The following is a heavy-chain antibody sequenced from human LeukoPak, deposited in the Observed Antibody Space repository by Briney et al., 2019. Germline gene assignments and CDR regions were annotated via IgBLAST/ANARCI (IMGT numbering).Heavy chain of an antibody. CDR1: GGSISSYY. CDR3: ARVTDLPAAFRYYFDY. Sequence: SETLSLTCTVSGGSISSYYWSWIRQPPGKGLEWIGYIYYSGSTNYNPSLKSRVTISVDTSKNQFSLKLSSVTAADTAVYYCARVTDLPAAFRYYFDYWGQGTLVTVSS. J-gene: IGHJ4*02. V-gene: IGHV4-59*01. CDR2: IYYSGST. D-gene: IGHD2-2*01.